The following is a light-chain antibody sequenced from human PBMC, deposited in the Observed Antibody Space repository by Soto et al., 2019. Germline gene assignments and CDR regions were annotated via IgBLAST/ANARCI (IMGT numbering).Light chain of an antibody. J-gene: IGKJ4*01. Sequence: EIVVTQSPATLSVSPGERPTLSCRASKRVTNDVVWYKHKPGQAPRLRIYAASTRATGSPARFSGSGSGTEFTLTISSLQSGDFAVYYCQQHKIWPLTFGGGTKVDIK. CDR3: QQHKIWPLT. CDR2: AAS. CDR1: KRVTND. V-gene: IGKV3-15*01.